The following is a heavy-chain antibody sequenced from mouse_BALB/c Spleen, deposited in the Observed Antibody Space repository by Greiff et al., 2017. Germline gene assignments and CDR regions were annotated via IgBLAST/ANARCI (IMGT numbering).Heavy chain of an antibody. CDR3: ARSGPTYYGNSWFAY. J-gene: IGHJ3*01. Sequence: EVKLVESGPGLVKPSQSLSLTCTVTGYSITSDYAWNWIRQFPGNKLEWMGYISYSGSTSYNPSLKSRISITRDTSKNQFFLQLNSVTTEDTATYYCARSGPTYYGNSWFAYWGQGTLVTVSA. D-gene: IGHD2-10*01. V-gene: IGHV3-2*02. CDR2: ISYSGST. CDR1: GYSITSDYA.